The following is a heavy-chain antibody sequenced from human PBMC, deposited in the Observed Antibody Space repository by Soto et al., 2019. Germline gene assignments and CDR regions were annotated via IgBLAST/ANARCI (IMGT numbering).Heavy chain of an antibody. Sequence: EVQLLESGGGLVQPGGSLRLSCAASGFTFSSYAMSWVRQAPGKGLEWVSAISGSGGSTYYADSVKGRFTISRDNSKNTLYLQMHSLRAEDTAVYYCAKDRGGYCSGGSCYAFGYWGQGTLVTVSS. CDR1: GFTFSSYA. D-gene: IGHD2-15*01. V-gene: IGHV3-23*01. CDR3: AKDRGGYCSGGSCYAFGY. CDR2: ISGSGGST. J-gene: IGHJ4*02.